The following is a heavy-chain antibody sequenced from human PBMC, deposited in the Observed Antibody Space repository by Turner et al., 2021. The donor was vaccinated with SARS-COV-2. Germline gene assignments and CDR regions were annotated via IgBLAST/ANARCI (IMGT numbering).Heavy chain of an antibody. CDR1: GGSISSSSYY. CDR2: IYYSGCT. J-gene: IGHJ5*02. CDR3: ARHWEVAAAAYLARFDP. Sequence: QLPLQESGPGLVKPSETLSLTCTVSGGSISSSSYYWGWIRQPPGKGLEWIGSIYYSGCTYYNPSLKSRVTISVDTSKNQFSLKLTSVTAADTAVYFCARHWEVAAAAYLARFDPWGQGTLVTVSS. D-gene: IGHD6-13*01. V-gene: IGHV4-39*01.